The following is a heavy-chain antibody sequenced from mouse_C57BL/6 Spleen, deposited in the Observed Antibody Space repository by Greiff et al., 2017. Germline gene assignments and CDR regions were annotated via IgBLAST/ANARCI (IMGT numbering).Heavy chain of an antibody. CDR2: IWRGGST. J-gene: IGHJ4*01. CDR1: GFSLTSYG. Sequence: VQLQQSGPGLVQPSQSLSITCTVSGFSLTSYGVHWVRQSPGKGLEWLGVIWRGGSTDYNAAFMSRLSITKDNAKSQVFFKMNSLQADDTAIYYCAKRGYPYYAMDYWGQGTSVTVSS. D-gene: IGHD5-1-1*01. V-gene: IGHV2-5*01. CDR3: AKRGYPYYAMDY.